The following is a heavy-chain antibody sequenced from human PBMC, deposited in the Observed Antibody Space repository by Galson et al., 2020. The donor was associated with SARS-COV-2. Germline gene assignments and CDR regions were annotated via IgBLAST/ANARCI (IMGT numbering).Heavy chain of an antibody. CDR3: AKEGSTEELVWFGELCVGAFDS. CDR1: GFTFSSYG. D-gene: IGHD3-10*01. J-gene: IGHJ3*02. Sequence: GGSLRLSCAASGFTFSSYGMHWVRQAPGKGLEWVAVISYDGSNKYYADSVKGRFTISRDNSKNTLYLQMNSLRAEDTAVYYCAKEGSTEELVWFGELCVGAFDSWGQGTMVTVSS. V-gene: IGHV3-30*18. CDR2: ISYDGSNK.